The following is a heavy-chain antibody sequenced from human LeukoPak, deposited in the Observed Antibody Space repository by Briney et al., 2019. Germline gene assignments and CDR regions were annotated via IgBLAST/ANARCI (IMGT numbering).Heavy chain of an antibody. CDR1: GGSISSYY. CDR3: ARDLTTLIPYYYYGMDV. Sequence: PSETLSLTCTVSGGSISSYYWSWIRQPPGKGLEWIGSIYYSGSTYYNPSLKSRVTISVDTSKNQFSLKLSSVTAADTAVYYCARDLTTLIPYYYYGMDVWGQGTTVTVSS. J-gene: IGHJ6*02. D-gene: IGHD3-22*01. V-gene: IGHV4-39*07. CDR2: IYYSGST.